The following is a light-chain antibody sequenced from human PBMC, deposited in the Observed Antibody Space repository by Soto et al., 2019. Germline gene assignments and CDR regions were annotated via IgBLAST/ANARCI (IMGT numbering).Light chain of an antibody. V-gene: IGKV1-5*01. Sequence: DIQMTQSPSTLYASVGDRVTITCRASQSISSWLAWYQQKPGKAPKLLIYDASSLESGVPSRFSGSGSGTEVTLTISSLQPDDFATYYCQQYNSYSPWTFGQGTKVEIK. CDR2: DAS. CDR3: QQYNSYSPWT. CDR1: QSISSW. J-gene: IGKJ1*01.